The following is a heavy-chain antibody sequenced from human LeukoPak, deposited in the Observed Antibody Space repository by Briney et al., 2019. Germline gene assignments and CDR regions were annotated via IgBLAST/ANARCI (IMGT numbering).Heavy chain of an antibody. CDR1: GFTFSSYS. V-gene: IGHV3-23*01. CDR2: ISGNGGKS. D-gene: IGHD5-18*01. CDR3: AKDFGYSYGWVDY. J-gene: IGHJ4*02. Sequence: GGSLRLSCAASGFTFSSYSMNWVRQAPGKGLEWVSTISGNGGKSYSAGSVKGRFTISRDNSKNTLYLQMNSLRAEDTALYYCAKDFGYSYGWVDYWGQGILVTVSS.